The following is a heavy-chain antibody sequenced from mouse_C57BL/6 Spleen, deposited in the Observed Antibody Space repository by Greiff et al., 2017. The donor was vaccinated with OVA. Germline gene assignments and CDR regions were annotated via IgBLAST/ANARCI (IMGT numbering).Heavy chain of an antibody. V-gene: IGHV1-82*01. J-gene: IGHJ4*01. D-gene: IGHD1-1*01. CDR3: ARTTVVARAMDY. CDR1: GYAFSSSW. Sequence: QVQLQQSGPELVKPGASVKISCKASGYAFSSSWMNWVKQRPGKGLEWIGRIYPGDGDTNYNGKFKGKATLTADKSSSTAYMQLSSLTSEDSAVYVCARTTVVARAMDYWGQGTSVTVSS. CDR2: IYPGDGDT.